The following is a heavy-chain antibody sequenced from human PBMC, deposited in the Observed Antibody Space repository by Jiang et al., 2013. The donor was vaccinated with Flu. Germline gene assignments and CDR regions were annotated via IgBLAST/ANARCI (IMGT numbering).Heavy chain of an antibody. CDR2: IYYSGST. D-gene: IGHD1-1*01. V-gene: IGHV4-59*08. CDR3: ARLWKNAFDI. CDR1: GGSISSYY. Sequence: GSGLVKPSETLSLTCTVSGGSISSYYWSWIRQPPGKGLEWIGYIYYSGSTNYNPSLKSRVTISVDTSKNQFSLRLTSVTAADTAVYYCARLWKNAFDIWGQGTSGHRLF. J-gene: IGHJ3*02.